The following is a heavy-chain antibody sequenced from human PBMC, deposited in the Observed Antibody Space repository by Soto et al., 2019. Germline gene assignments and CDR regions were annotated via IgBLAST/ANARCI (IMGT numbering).Heavy chain of an antibody. CDR3: ARAWELSSPPRSFDI. Sequence: GASVKVSCKASGYTFTSYGISWVRQAPGQGLEWMGWISAYNGNTNYAQKLQGRVTMTTDTSTSTAYMELRSLRSDDTAVYYCARAWELSSPPRSFDIWGQGTMVTVSS. CDR2: ISAYNGNT. J-gene: IGHJ3*02. V-gene: IGHV1-18*01. D-gene: IGHD3-16*02. CDR1: GYTFTSYG.